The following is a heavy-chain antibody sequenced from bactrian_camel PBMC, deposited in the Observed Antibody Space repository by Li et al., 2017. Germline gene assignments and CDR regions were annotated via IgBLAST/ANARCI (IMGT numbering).Heavy chain of an antibody. J-gene: IGHJ4*01. CDR3: ASDAGRGERGIVMVVTCPARS. Sequence: HVQLVESGGGSMQAGGSLRLSCRASGYTFGTYQMAWFRQAPGREREGVAAIDTDGTTTYADSVKGRFTISTDKSKNTLNLQMNSLKPEDTAMYYCASDAGRGERGIVMVVTCPARSWGQGTQVTV. V-gene: IGHV3S55*01. CDR1: GYTFGTYQ. CDR2: IDTDGTT. D-gene: IGHD2*01.